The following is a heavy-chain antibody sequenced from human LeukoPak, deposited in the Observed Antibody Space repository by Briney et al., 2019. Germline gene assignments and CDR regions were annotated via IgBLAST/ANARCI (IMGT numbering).Heavy chain of an antibody. CDR2: INWNGDRT. D-gene: IGHD4-11*01. Sequence: PRGRLIVSSAPPRFTFEDNRMSWVCQSPRKGLESVSGINWNGDRTGYADAMKVRCTISRDNAKISLHLQMNSLRADDMALYYCARGGGPSKSDDYYGMDFWGQGTTVTVSS. CDR3: ARGGGPSKSDDYYGMDF. J-gene: IGHJ6*02. V-gene: IGHV3-20*03. CDR1: RFTFEDNR.